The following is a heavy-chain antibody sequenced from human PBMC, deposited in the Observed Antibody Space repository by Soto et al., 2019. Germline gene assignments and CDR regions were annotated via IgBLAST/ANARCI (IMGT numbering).Heavy chain of an antibody. CDR3: ASTVAAGKYYYGMDV. CDR2: IYPGDSDT. Sequence: PGESLKISCKGSGYSFTSYWIGWVRQMPGKGLEWMGIIYPGDSDTRYSPSFQGQVTISADKSISTAYLQWSSLKASDTAMYYCASTVAAGKYYYGMDVWGQGTTVTVS. D-gene: IGHD2-15*01. J-gene: IGHJ6*02. V-gene: IGHV5-51*01. CDR1: GYSFTSYW.